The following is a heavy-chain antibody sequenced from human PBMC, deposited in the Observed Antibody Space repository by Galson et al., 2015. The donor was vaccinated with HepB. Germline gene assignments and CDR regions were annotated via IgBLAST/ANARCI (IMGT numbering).Heavy chain of an antibody. V-gene: IGHV3-30-3*01. CDR3: VGDPGWNFWFDP. CDR2: ISYDGSDK. CDR1: GFEFSSHT. Sequence: SLRLSCAASGFEFSSHTLHWVRQAPGKGLEWAAVISYDGSDKIYADSVKGRFNISRDNSKNTLYLQMNSLRVGDSGIYYCVGDPGWNFWFDPWGQGTLVTVSS. D-gene: IGHD1-7*01. J-gene: IGHJ5*02.